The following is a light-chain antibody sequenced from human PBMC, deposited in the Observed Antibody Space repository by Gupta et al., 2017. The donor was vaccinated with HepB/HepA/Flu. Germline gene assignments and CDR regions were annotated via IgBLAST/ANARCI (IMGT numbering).Light chain of an antibody. CDR1: SSNIGTSP. J-gene: IGLJ3*02. CDR2: RNN. Sequence: SVLTQSPSASGTPGQRVTISCSGSSSNIGTSPVSWYQQLTGTTPKLLMYRNNRRHSGVPERFSGSKSGTSASVTSSGLRAEEEADYYCAAGDDSMSGQVFGGGTKRTVL. CDR3: AAGDDSMSGQV. V-gene: IGLV1-47*01.